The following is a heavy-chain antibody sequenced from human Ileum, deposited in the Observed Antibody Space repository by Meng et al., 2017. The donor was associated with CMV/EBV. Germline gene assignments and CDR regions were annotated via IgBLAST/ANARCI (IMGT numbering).Heavy chain of an antibody. CDR3: AKSWRRFLGWQYGMDV. D-gene: IGHD3-3*01. J-gene: IGHJ6*02. CDR1: FTFSTSG. CDR2: IRYGGSNK. Sequence: FTFSTSGMHWVRQAPGKGLEWVAFIRYGGSNKYYGDSVKGRFTISRDNSKNTLYLQMNGLRPEDTAVYYCAKSWRRFLGWQYGMDVWGQGTTVTVSS. V-gene: IGHV3-30*02.